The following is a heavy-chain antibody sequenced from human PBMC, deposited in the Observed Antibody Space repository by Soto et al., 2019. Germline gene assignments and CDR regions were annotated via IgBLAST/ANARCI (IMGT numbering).Heavy chain of an antibody. V-gene: IGHV3-13*01. Sequence: EVQLVESGGGLVQPGGSLRLSCAASGFTFSSYDMYWVRQATGKGLEWVSAIGTAVDTYYPGSVKGRFTISRENAKNSLYLQMNSLRAGDTAVYYCARGLHTTVVLDYWGQGTLVTVSS. CDR3: ARGLHTTVVLDY. D-gene: IGHD4-17*01. J-gene: IGHJ4*02. CDR1: GFTFSSYD. CDR2: IGTAVDT.